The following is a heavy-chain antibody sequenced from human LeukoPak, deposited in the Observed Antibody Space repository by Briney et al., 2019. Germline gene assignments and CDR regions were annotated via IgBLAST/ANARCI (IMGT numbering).Heavy chain of an antibody. D-gene: IGHD6-13*01. V-gene: IGHV3-23*01. Sequence: GGSLRLSCAASGFSFSSYAMNWVRQAPGKGLEWVSSISGSGTTYYAASVKSRFAISRDSDRNKLYLQMKGLSAEDTAVYYCAKDSGHSSSWYYWGQGTLVTVSS. CDR2: ISGSGTT. J-gene: IGHJ4*02. CDR3: AKDSGHSSSWYY. CDR1: GFSFSSYA.